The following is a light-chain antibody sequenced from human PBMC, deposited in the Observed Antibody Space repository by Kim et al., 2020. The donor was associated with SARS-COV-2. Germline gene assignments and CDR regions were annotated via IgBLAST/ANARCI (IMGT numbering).Light chain of an antibody. V-gene: IGLV4-69*01. CDR3: QTWGSGIRV. CDR2: LNSDGSH. CDR1: SGHRSYA. J-gene: IGLJ3*02. Sequence: QLVLTQSPSASASLGASVKLTCTLSSGHRSYAIAWHQQQPEKGPRYLMKLNSDGSHSKVDGIPDRFSGSSSGAERYLTISRLQSEDEADYYCQTWGSGIRVFGGGTQLTVL.